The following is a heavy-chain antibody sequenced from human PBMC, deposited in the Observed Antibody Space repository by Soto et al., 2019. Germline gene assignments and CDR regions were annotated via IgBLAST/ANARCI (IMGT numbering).Heavy chain of an antibody. CDR2: IVPMFGTS. CDR3: ARTAPMDAGDKYYYDF. D-gene: IGHD3-16*01. J-gene: IGHJ4*02. V-gene: IGHV1-69*06. Sequence: QERLVQSGAEVRKPGSSVKVSCKVTGGTSTRYAINWVRQAPGQGLEWMGGIVPMFGTSKYAQKFQGRVTITADTSTNIAYMELRSLTSEDTAIYYCARTAPMDAGDKYYYDFWGQGALVTVSS. CDR1: GGTSTRYA.